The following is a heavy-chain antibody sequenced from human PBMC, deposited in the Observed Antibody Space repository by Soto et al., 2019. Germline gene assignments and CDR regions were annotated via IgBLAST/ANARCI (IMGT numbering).Heavy chain of an antibody. V-gene: IGHV4-61*08. CDR1: GGSISSGGYY. Sequence: SETLSLTCTVSGGSISSGGYYWSWIRQHPGKGLEWIGYIYYSGSTNYNPSLKSRVTISVDTSKNQFSLKLSSVTAADTAVYYCARVSIDSSGFRFDYWGQGTLVTVSS. D-gene: IGHD3-22*01. J-gene: IGHJ4*02. CDR3: ARVSIDSSGFRFDY. CDR2: IYYSGST.